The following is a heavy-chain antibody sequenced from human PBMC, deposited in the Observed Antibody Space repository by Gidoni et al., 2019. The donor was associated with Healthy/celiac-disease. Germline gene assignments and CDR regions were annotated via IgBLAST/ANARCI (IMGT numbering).Heavy chain of an antibody. V-gene: IGHV4-39*07. CDR3: ARDAVGATGY. CDR2: IYYSGST. Sequence: QLQLQESGPGLVTPSETLSLTCTVSGGSISSSSYYWGWIRQPPGKGLEWIGSIYYSGSTYYNPSLKSRVTISVDTSKNQFSLKLSSVTAADTAVYYCARDAVGATGYWGQGTLVTVSS. D-gene: IGHD1-26*01. J-gene: IGHJ4*02. CDR1: GGSISSSSYY.